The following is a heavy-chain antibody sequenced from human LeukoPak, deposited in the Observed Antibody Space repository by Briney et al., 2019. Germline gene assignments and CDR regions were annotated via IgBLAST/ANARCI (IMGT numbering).Heavy chain of an antibody. CDR3: AHRTLTVIKYWYFDL. CDR1: GFSLNTSGVG. J-gene: IGHJ2*01. Sequence: SGPTLVNPTQTLTLTCTFSGFSLNTSGVGMGWIRQPPGKAPEWLALIYWNGDTRYSPSLKGRLTITKDTSKNQVVLTMTNMDPVDTATYYCAHRTLTVIKYWYFDLWGRGTLVTVSS. CDR2: IYWNGDT. D-gene: IGHD4-23*01. V-gene: IGHV2-5*01.